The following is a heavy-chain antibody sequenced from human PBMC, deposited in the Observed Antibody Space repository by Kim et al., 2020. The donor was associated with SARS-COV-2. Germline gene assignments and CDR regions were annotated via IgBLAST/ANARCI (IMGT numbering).Heavy chain of an antibody. CDR1: GFTFSSYA. V-gene: IGHV3-30-3*01. CDR3: ARDHFPPSGRGQLPSGAFDY. D-gene: IGHD2-2*01. J-gene: IGHJ4*02. Sequence: GGSLRLSCAASGFTFSSYAMHWVRQAPGKGLEWVAVISYDGSNKYYADSVKGRFTISRDNSKNTLYLQMNSLRAEDTAVYYCARDHFPPSGRGQLPSGAFDYWGQGTLVTVSS. CDR2: ISYDGSNK.